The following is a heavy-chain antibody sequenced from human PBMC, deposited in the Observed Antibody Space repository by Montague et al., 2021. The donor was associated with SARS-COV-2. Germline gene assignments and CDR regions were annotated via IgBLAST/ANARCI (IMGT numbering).Heavy chain of an antibody. D-gene: IGHD3-10*01. J-gene: IGHJ4*02. Sequence: SLRLSCAASGFTVSSNYMSWVRQAPGKGLEWVSLIYSSGRTSYADSVKGRFTMSRDNSKNTLYLQMNSLRAEDTAVYYCARDFGESRDYWGQGTLVTVSS. CDR3: ARDFGESRDY. CDR2: IYSSGRT. V-gene: IGHV3-53*01. CDR1: GFTVSSNY.